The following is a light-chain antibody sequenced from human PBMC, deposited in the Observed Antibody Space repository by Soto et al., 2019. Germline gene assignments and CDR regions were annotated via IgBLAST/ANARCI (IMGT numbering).Light chain of an antibody. CDR2: SAS. CDR3: QQYDSSSGWT. V-gene: IGKV3-20*01. J-gene: IGKJ1*01. CDR1: QSVRSSY. Sequence: EIVLTQSPGTLSLSPGERATLSCRASQSVRSSYLAWYQQKPGQAPRLLIYSASSRATGIPARFSGSGSGTDFTLTISRLEPEAFAVYYCQQYDSSSGWTFGQGTKVEIK.